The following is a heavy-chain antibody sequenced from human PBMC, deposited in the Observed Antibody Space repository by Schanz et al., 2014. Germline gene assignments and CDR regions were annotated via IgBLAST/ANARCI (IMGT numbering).Heavy chain of an antibody. CDR3: ARDRGYCSGGSCLTFDY. V-gene: IGHV3-13*01. J-gene: IGHJ4*02. CDR2: IGYLGDT. D-gene: IGHD2-15*01. CDR1: GFTLSNSD. Sequence: EVRLVESGGGLVQPGGSLRLSCEASGFTLSNSDMHWVRQGTGKGLEWVSTIGYLGDTYYPDSVKGRFTVSRDSGQNSLYLQMNSLRAGDTAVYYCARDRGYCSGGSCLTFDYWGQGTLVTVSS.